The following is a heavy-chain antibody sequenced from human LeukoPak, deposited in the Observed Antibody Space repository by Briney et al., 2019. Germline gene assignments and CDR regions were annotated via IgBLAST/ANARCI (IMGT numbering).Heavy chain of an antibody. CDR2: ISWNSGSI. CDR1: GFTFDDYA. Sequence: GGSLRLSCAASGFTFDDYAMHWVRQAPGKGLEWVSGISWNSGSIGYADSVKGRFTISRDNAKNSLYLQMNSLRAEDTALYYCAKEQEAELHHFHYFDYWGQGTLVTVSS. J-gene: IGHJ4*02. CDR3: AKEQEAELHHFHYFDY. D-gene: IGHD1-26*01. V-gene: IGHV3-9*01.